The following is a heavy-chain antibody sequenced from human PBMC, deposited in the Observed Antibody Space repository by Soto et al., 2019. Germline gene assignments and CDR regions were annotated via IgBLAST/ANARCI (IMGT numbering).Heavy chain of an antibody. CDR2: ISSDGNNK. D-gene: IGHD4-17*01. CDR1: GFTFDSHG. CDR3: AKDLLPNTVTTCGS. Sequence: QVQLVESGGGAVQPGRSLRLSCAASGFTFDSHGMHWVRQAPGKGLEWVAVISSDGNNKYYADPVKGRFTISRDNFNNILYLQISSLRAEDTAVYYCAKDLLPNTVTTCGSWGQGTLVTVSS. J-gene: IGHJ5*02. V-gene: IGHV3-30*18.